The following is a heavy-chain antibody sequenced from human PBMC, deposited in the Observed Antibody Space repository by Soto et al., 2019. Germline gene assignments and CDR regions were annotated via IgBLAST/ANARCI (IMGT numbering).Heavy chain of an antibody. CDR1: GFTFSSYG. CDR3: ASGFTNNYYYYGVDV. D-gene: IGHD5-12*01. CDR2: IWYDGSNK. J-gene: IGHJ6*02. Sequence: GGSLRLSCAASGFTFSSYGMHWVRQAPGKGLEWVAVIWYDGSNKYYADSVKGRFTISRDNSKNTLYLQMNSLRAEDTALYYCASGFTNNYYYYGVDVWSQGTTVTVSS. V-gene: IGHV3-33*01.